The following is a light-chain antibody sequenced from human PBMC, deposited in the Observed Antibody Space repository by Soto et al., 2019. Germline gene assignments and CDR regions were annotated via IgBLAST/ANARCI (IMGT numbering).Light chain of an antibody. CDR3: SSYTSSSTQV. V-gene: IGLV2-14*01. CDR2: EVT. J-gene: IGLJ1*01. Sequence: QSVLTQPASVSGSPGESITISCTGTSSDVGGYTYVCWYQQYPGKAPKLLISEVTNRPSGVSNRFSDSKSGNTASLTISGLQGEDEADYYCSSYTSSSTQVFGTGTKVTVL. CDR1: SSDVGGYTY.